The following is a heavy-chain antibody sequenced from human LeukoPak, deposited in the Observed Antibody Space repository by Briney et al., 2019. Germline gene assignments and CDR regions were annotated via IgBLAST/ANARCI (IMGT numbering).Heavy chain of an antibody. CDR2: IYHSGST. V-gene: IGHV4-59*01. D-gene: IGHD6-6*01. CDR3: ARGGAARLHLQN. CDR1: GVSISTYY. J-gene: IGHJ1*01. Sequence: SETLSLTCTVSGVSISTYYWNWIRQPPGKGLGWIGYIYHSGSTNYNPSLQSRVTISVDTSKNQFSLNLNSVTAADTAVYYCARGGAARLHLQNWGQGTLVTVSS.